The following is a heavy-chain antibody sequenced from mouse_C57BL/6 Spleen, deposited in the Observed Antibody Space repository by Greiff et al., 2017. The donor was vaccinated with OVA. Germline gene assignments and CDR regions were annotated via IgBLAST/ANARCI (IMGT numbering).Heavy chain of an antibody. J-gene: IGHJ2*01. CDR2: IDPATGNT. CDR1: GFNIKHTY. CDR3: ARPTSGGPFDY. D-gene: IGHD1-1*02. V-gene: IGHV14-3*01. Sequence: VQLQQSVAVLVRPGASVKLSCTASGFNIKHTYMHWVKQRPEQGLEWIGRIDPATGNTKYAPKFQGKATITADTSSNTAYLQLNSLTSEDTAIYYCARPTSGGPFDYWGQGTTLTVSS.